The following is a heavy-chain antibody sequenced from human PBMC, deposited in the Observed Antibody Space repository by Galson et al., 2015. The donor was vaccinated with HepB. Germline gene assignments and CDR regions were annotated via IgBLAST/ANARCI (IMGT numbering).Heavy chain of an antibody. V-gene: IGHV1-18*04. CDR2: ISAYNGNT. J-gene: IGHJ1*01. Sequence: SVKVSCKASGYTFTSYGISWVRRAPGQGLEWMGWISAYNGNTNYAQKLQGRVTMTTDTSTSTAYMELRSLRSDDTAVYYCARVYYDSSGYYRMGYFQHWGQGTLVT. CDR3: ARVYYDSSGYYRMGYFQH. D-gene: IGHD3-22*01. CDR1: GYTFTSYG.